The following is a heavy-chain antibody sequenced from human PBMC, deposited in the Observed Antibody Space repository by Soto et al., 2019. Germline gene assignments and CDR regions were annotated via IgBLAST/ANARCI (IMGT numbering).Heavy chain of an antibody. V-gene: IGHV1-69*13. CDR3: ARGGGGLLRFLEWQFRRDYGMDV. J-gene: IGHJ6*02. Sequence: ASVKVSCKASGGTFSSYAISWVRQAPGQGLEWMGGIIPIFGTANHAQKFQGRVTITADESTSTAYMELSSLRSEDTAVYYCARGGGGLLRFLEWQFRRDYGMDVWGQGTTVTVSS. CDR1: GGTFSSYA. D-gene: IGHD3-3*01. CDR2: IIPIFGTA.